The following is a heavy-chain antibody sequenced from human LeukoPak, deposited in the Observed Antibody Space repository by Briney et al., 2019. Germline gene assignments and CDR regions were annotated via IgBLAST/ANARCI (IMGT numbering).Heavy chain of an antibody. D-gene: IGHD3-10*01. CDR3: ARGTHGSVDY. CDR1: GGSISSGDYY. J-gene: IGHJ4*02. CDR2: IYYSGST. Sequence: TASETLSLTCTVSGGSISSGDYYWSWIRQPPGKGLEWIGYIYYSGSTYYNTSLKRRVTISEDTSKNQFSLKLRTVTAADTAVYYCARGTHGSVDYWGQGTLVTVSS. V-gene: IGHV4-30-4*01.